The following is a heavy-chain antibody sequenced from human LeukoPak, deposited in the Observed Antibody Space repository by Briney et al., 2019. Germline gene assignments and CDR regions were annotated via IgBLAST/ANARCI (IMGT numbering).Heavy chain of an antibody. Sequence: GASVKVSCKASGYTFTSYGISWVRQAPGQGLEWMGWISAYNGNTNYAQKLQGRVTMTTDTSTSTAYMELRSLRSDDTAVYYCASSPPNKYLDDAFDIWGQGTMVTVSS. CDR2: ISAYNGNT. CDR3: ASSPPNKYLDDAFDI. J-gene: IGHJ3*02. D-gene: IGHD3-3*01. CDR1: GYTFTSYG. V-gene: IGHV1-18*01.